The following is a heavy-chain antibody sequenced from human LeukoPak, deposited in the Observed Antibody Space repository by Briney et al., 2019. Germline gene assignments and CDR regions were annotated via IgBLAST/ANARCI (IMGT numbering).Heavy chain of an antibody. CDR3: ARERFGELPQSNYYYYYYMDV. J-gene: IGHJ6*03. Sequence: PGGSLRLSCAASGFTFSDYYMSWIRQAPGKGLEWVAFIRYDGSNKYYADSVKGRFTISRDNSKNTLYLQMNSLRAEDTAVYYCARERFGELPQSNYYYYYYMDVWGKGTTVTISS. CDR2: IRYDGSNK. V-gene: IGHV3-30*02. CDR1: GFTFSDYY. D-gene: IGHD3-10*01.